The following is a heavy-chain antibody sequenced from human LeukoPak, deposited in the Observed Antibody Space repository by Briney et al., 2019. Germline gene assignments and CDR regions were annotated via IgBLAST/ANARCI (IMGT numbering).Heavy chain of an antibody. D-gene: IGHD6-13*01. CDR2: IYYSGST. V-gene: IGHV4-59*08. CDR3: ARHGHRYSSSWGAGATLLY. CDR1: GGSISSYY. Sequence: NPSETLSLTCTVSGGSISSYYWSWIRQPPGKGREGIGYIYYSGSTNYNPSLKSRVTISVDTSKNQFSLKLSSVTAADTAVYYCARHGHRYSSSWGAGATLLYWGQGTLVTVSS. J-gene: IGHJ4*02.